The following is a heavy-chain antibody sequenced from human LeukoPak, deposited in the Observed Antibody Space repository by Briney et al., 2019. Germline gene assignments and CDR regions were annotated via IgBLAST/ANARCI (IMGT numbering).Heavy chain of an antibody. CDR2: ISYDGSNK. V-gene: IGHV3-30*18. J-gene: IGHJ6*02. CDR3: AKDFATYCSSTSCPDYYYYGMDV. D-gene: IGHD2-2*01. Sequence: GGSLRLSCAASGFTFSSYWMHWVRQAPGKGLEWVAVISYDGSNKYYADSVKGRFTISRDNSKNTLYLQMNSLRAEDTAVYYCAKDFATYCSSTSCPDYYYYGMDVWGQGTTVTVSS. CDR1: GFTFSSYW.